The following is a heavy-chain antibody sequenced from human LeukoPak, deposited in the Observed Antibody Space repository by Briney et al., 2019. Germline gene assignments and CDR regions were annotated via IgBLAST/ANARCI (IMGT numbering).Heavy chain of an antibody. Sequence: GGSLRLSCAASGFIFSSYWMHWVRQAPGKGLVWVSRINSDGSSTSYADSVKGRFTISRDNAKNTVYLQMNSLRVEDTAVYYCARVYETNGYLYWGQGSLVTVSS. CDR2: INSDGSST. CDR1: GFIFSSYW. CDR3: ARVYETNGYLY. V-gene: IGHV3-74*01. D-gene: IGHD3-22*01. J-gene: IGHJ4*02.